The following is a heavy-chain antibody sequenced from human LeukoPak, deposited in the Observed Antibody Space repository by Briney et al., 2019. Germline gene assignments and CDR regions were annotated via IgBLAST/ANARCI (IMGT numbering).Heavy chain of an antibody. V-gene: IGHV3-23*01. CDR1: GFTFSSYA. D-gene: IGHD3-16*02. CDR3: AKVSGAFGGVIVLGRQEKHFDY. Sequence: PGRSLRLSCAASGFTFSSYAMSWVRQAPGKGLEWVSAISGSGGSTYYADSVKGRFTISRDNSKNTLYLQMNSLRAEDTAVYYCAKVSGAFGGVIVLGRQEKHFDYWGQGTLVTVSS. J-gene: IGHJ4*02. CDR2: ISGSGGST.